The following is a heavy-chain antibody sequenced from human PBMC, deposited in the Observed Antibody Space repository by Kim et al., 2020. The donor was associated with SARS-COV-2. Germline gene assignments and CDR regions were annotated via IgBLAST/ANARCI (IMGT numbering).Heavy chain of an antibody. CDR2: ISSTSSTI. J-gene: IGHJ6*02. V-gene: IGHV3-48*02. Sequence: GGSLRLSCAASGFTFSSYSMNWVRQAPGKGLEWVSYISSTSSTIYYADSVKGRFTISKDNARNSPSLQMNSLRDEDTAVYYCARDYCSGGSCYSDYHYYGMDVWGQGTTVTVSS. CDR3: ARDYCSGGSCYSDYHYYGMDV. CDR1: GFTFSSYS. D-gene: IGHD2-15*01.